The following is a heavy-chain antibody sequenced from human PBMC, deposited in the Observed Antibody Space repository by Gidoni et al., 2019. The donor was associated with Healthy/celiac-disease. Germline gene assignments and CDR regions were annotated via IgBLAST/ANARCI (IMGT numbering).Heavy chain of an antibody. CDR2: IRSKAYGGTT. J-gene: IGHJ4*02. Sequence: EVQLVESGGDLVQPGRSLRLSCTASGFTFGDYAMSWVRQAPGKGLEWVGFIRSKAYGGTTEYAASVKGRFTISRDDSKSIAYLQMNSLKTEDTAVYYCTRDSGHGYYYDSSGYWGQGTLVTVSS. CDR3: TRDSGHGYYYDSSGY. V-gene: IGHV3-49*04. D-gene: IGHD3-22*01. CDR1: GFTFGDYA.